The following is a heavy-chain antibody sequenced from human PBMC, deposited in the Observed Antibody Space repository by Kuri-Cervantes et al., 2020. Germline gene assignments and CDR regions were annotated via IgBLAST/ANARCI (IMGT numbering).Heavy chain of an antibody. D-gene: IGHD3-22*01. J-gene: IGHJ3*02. V-gene: IGHV4-31*03. Sequence: SETLSLTCTVSGGSISSGGYYWSWIRQHPGKGLEWIGYIYYSGSTYYNPSLKSRVTISVDTSKNQFSLKLSSVTAADTAVYYCARDDAYYDSSGYPHDAFDIWGQGTMVTVS. CDR3: ARDDAYYDSSGYPHDAFDI. CDR1: GGSISSGGYY. CDR2: IYYSGST.